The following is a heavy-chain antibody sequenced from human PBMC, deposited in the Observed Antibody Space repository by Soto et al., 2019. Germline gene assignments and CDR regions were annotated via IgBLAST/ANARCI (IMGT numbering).Heavy chain of an antibody. CDR3: VKNVYAATYYFDY. D-gene: IGHD2-8*01. V-gene: IGHV3-64D*08. CDR2: ISSNGGST. CDR1: GFTFSSYA. J-gene: IGHJ4*02. Sequence: GGSLRLSCSASGFTFSSYAMHWVRQAPGKGLEYVSAISSNGGSTYYADSVKGRFTISRDNSKNTLYLQMSSLRAEDTAVYYCVKNVYAATYYFDYWGQGTLVTVSS.